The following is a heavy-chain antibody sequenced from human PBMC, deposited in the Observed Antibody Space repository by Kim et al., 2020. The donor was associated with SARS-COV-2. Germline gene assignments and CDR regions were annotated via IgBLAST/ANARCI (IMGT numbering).Heavy chain of an antibody. CDR3: ARVGLGDYGRDYFDY. V-gene: IGHV4-59*01. Sequence: SETLSLTCTVSGGSISSYYWSWIRQPPGKGLEWIGYIYYSGSTNYNPSLKSRVTISVDTSKNQFSLKLSSVTAADTAVYNCARVGLGDYGRDYFDYWGQGTLVTVSS. J-gene: IGHJ4*02. CDR1: GGSISSYY. CDR2: IYYSGST. D-gene: IGHD4-17*01.